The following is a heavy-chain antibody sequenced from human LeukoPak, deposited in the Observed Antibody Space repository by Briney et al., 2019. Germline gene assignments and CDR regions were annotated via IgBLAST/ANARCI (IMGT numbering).Heavy chain of an antibody. J-gene: IGHJ4*02. CDR2: IQFDGNDK. Sequence: GGSLRLSCVVSGFTFSNYGMHWVRQAPGKGLEWVAFIQFDGNDKFYADSVQGRFTISRDNSKNTLYLQMNSLGTDDTAIYYCARVRGVYYFDYWGQGTLVTVSS. V-gene: IGHV3-30*02. CDR1: GFTFSNYG. D-gene: IGHD3-16*01. CDR3: ARVRGVYYFDY.